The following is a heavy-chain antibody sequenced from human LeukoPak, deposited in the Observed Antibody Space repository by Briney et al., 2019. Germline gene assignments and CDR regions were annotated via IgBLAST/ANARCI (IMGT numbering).Heavy chain of an antibody. Sequence: GGSLRLSCAASGFSFSTYWMSWVRQTPEKGLEFVANIDQGGSVRNYMDSLKGRCAISRDNAKKSLYLEINSLRADDTAVYYCARDPESSSFDLWGRGALVTVSS. D-gene: IGHD6-13*01. CDR1: GFSFSTYW. J-gene: IGHJ4*02. CDR2: IDQGGSVR. CDR3: ARDPESSSFDL. V-gene: IGHV3-7*01.